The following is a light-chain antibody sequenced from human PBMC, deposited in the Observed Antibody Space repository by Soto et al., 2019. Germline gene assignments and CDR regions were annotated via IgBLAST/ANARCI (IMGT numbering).Light chain of an antibody. J-gene: IGKJ1*01. CDR1: QSVSSN. Sequence: EIVMTQSPATLSVSPGERATLSCRASQSVSSNLAWYQQKPGQAPRLLIYGASTRATGIPARFSGSGSGTEFTLTIRSLQSEDCAVYYCQHYNNWPRTFGQGTKVEIK. CDR3: QHYNNWPRT. V-gene: IGKV3-15*01. CDR2: GAS.